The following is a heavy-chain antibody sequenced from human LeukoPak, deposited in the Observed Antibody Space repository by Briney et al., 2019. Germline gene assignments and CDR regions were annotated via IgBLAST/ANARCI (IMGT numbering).Heavy chain of an antibody. CDR3: ARDTHSSGCYWYCFDP. Sequence: PSETLSLTCTVSGGSISSSSYYWGWIRHPPGKGWEGIGGIYYSRSTYYNPSLKSRLTISADTSKNQFSLQLSSVTAADTAVYYCARDTHSSGCYWYCFDPWGQGTLVTVSS. CDR1: GGSISSSSYY. D-gene: IGHD6-19*01. CDR2: IYYSRST. V-gene: IGHV4-39*02. J-gene: IGHJ5*02.